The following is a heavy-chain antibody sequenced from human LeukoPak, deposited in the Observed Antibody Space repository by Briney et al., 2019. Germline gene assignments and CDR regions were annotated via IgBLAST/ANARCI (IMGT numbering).Heavy chain of an antibody. CDR1: GDSISSYY. CDR3: ARGPPPDLDY. J-gene: IGHJ4*02. V-gene: IGHV4-4*07. Sequence: SETLSRTCTVSGDSISSYYWSWIRQPAGNGLEWIGRIHPSGSTNYNPSLKSRVTLSVDTSKNEFSLKLSSVTAADTAVYYCARGPPPDLDYWGRGTLVTVSS. CDR2: IHPSGST.